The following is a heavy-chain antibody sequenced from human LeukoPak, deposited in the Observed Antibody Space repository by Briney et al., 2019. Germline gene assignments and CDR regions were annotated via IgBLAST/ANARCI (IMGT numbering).Heavy chain of an antibody. CDR2: SIPIFGTA. Sequence: GASVKVSCKASGGTFTSYAISWVRQAPGPGLEWTSGSIPIFGTASYAHNFKGRVTMSRDTSTSQVYMELSSVRSEDTAVYYCARNHERTIFGVVIGGHDAFDIWGKGTMVTVSS. J-gene: IGHJ3*02. CDR3: ARNHERTIFGVVIGGHDAFDI. V-gene: IGHV1-69*05. D-gene: IGHD3-3*01. CDR1: GGTFTSYA.